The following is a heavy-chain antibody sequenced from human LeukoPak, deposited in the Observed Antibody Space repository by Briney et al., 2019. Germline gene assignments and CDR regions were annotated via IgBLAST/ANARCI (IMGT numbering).Heavy chain of an antibody. Sequence: PSETLSLTCAVSGYPISSAYDWGWLRQPPGEGVGRMGSIYRSGSTHYTPSLKSRVTIPVHTSKNKFSLKLSSVTAADTAVSYCARHGVGADYDCYYMDVWGKGTTVTVSS. J-gene: IGHJ6*03. V-gene: IGHV4-38-2*01. D-gene: IGHD3-16*01. CDR2: IYRSGST. CDR1: GYPISSAYD. CDR3: ARHGVGADYDCYYMDV.